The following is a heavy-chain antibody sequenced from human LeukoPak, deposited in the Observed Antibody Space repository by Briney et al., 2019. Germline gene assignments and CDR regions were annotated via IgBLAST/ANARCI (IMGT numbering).Heavy chain of an antibody. J-gene: IGHJ4*02. D-gene: IGHD3-10*01. CDR3: ARGDYFASGSYSDS. V-gene: IGHV3-30*02. CDR1: GFTFSSYG. Sequence: QPGGSLRLSCAASGFTFSSYGMHWVRQAPGKGLEWVAFIRYDGSNKYYADSVKGRFTISRDNSKNTLYLQMNSLRAEDTAVYYCARGDYFASGSYSDSWGQGILVTVSS. CDR2: IRYDGSNK.